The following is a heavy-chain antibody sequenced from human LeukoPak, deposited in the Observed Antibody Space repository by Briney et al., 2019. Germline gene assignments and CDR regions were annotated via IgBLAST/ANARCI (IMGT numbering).Heavy chain of an antibody. V-gene: IGHV3-49*04. Sequence: GGSLRLSCTASGFTFGDYAMSWVRQAPGKGLEWVGFIRSKTYDGATEYAASVKGRFTISRDDSKRIAYLQMNSLKTDDTAVYYCTRVWLQYFDYWGQGTLITVSS. D-gene: IGHD5-24*01. CDR2: IRSKTYDGAT. J-gene: IGHJ4*02. CDR1: GFTFGDYA. CDR3: TRVWLQYFDY.